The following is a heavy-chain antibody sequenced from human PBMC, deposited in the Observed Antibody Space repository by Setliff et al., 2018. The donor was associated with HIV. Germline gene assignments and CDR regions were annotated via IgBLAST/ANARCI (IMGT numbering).Heavy chain of an antibody. CDR1: GDSIGSNTFY. CDR3: ARHRASSSGFPLDF. CDR2: INHSGNT. V-gene: IGHV4-39*01. Sequence: SETLSLTCSVYGDSIGSNTFYWGWLRQPPGKEPEWIGSINHSGNTYYYPSLKSRVTMSVDTSKNQFSLRLSSVTATDTAVYYCARHRASSSGFPLDFWGQGILGTVPQ. D-gene: IGHD6-6*01. J-gene: IGHJ4*02.